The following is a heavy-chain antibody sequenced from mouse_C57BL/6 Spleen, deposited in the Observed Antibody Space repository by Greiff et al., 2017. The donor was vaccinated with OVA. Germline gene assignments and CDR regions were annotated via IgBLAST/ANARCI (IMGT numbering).Heavy chain of an antibody. V-gene: IGHV1-18*01. CDR3: ARRSRRDWYFDV. Sequence: EVQLVESGPELVKPGASVKIPCKASGYTFTDYNMDWVKQSHGKSLEWIGDINPNNGGTIYNQKFKGKATLTVDKSSSTAYMELRSLTSEDTAVYYCARRSRRDWYFDVWGTGTTVTVSS. CDR2: INPNNGGT. J-gene: IGHJ1*03. CDR1: GYTFTDYN.